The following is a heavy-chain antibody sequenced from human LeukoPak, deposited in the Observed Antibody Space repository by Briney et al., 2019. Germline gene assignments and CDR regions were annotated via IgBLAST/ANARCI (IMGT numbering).Heavy chain of an antibody. D-gene: IGHD3-16*02. CDR1: GGPISSSSYY. Sequence: TSETLSLTCTVSGGPISSSSYYWGWIRQPPGKGLEWIGSIYYSGSTYYNPSLKSRVTISVDTSKNQFSLKLSSVTAADTAVYYCARHPGRYDYVWGSYRTGALDPFDIWGQGTMVTVSS. CDR3: ARHPGRYDYVWGSYRTGALDPFDI. CDR2: IYYSGST. V-gene: IGHV4-39*01. J-gene: IGHJ3*02.